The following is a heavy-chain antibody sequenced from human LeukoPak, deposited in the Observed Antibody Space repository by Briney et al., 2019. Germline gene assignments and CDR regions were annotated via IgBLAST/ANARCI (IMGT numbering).Heavy chain of an antibody. Sequence: PGGSLRLSCSASGFTFSSYAMHWVRQAPGKGLEYVSAISSNGGDTYYADSMKGRFSISRDNSKNTLYLQMSSLRGEDTAVYYCVKTAAGGYDYWGQGTLVTVSS. CDR2: ISSNGGDT. CDR1: GFTFSSYA. J-gene: IGHJ4*02. CDR3: VKTAAGGYDY. V-gene: IGHV3-64D*09. D-gene: IGHD6-13*01.